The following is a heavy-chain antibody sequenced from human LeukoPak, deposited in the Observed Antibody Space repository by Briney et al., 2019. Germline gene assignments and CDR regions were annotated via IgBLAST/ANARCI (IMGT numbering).Heavy chain of an antibody. CDR1: GGSISSGGYS. J-gene: IGHJ4*02. D-gene: IGHD2/OR15-2a*01. V-gene: IGHV4-30-2*03. Sequence: SETLSLTCAVSGGSISSGGYSWSWIRQPPGKGLEWIGSIYYSGSTYYNPSPKSRVTISVDTSKNQFSLKPSSVTAADTAVYYCARVYSTTLFDYWGQGTLVTVSS. CDR2: IYYSGST. CDR3: ARVYSTTLFDY.